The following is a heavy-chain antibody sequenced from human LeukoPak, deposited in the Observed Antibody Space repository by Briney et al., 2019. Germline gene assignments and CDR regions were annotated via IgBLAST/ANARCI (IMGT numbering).Heavy chain of an antibody. CDR1: GFSFSSHG. J-gene: IGHJ4*02. Sequence: GGSLRLSCAASGFSFSSHGMSWVRQAPGKGLEWVSFISGSSGSTNYADSVKGRFTMSRDTSKNTLYLEMNSLRADDTAAYYCAKGRGRTSIYEYWGQGTLVTVSS. D-gene: IGHD2-2*01. V-gene: IGHV3-23*01. CDR3: AKGRGRTSIYEY. CDR2: ISGSSGST.